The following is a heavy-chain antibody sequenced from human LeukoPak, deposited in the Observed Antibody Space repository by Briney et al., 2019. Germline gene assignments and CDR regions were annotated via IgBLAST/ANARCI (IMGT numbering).Heavy chain of an antibody. D-gene: IGHD3-22*01. V-gene: IGHV4-38-2*02. Sequence: PSETLSLTCTVSGYSISSGYYWGWIRQPPGKGLEWIGSGSTYYNPSLKSRVTISVDTSKNQFSLKLNSVTAADTAVYYCAREGERDYYDSSGYPFDCWGQGTLVTVSS. CDR1: GYSISSGYY. CDR2: SGST. J-gene: IGHJ4*02. CDR3: AREGERDYYDSSGYPFDC.